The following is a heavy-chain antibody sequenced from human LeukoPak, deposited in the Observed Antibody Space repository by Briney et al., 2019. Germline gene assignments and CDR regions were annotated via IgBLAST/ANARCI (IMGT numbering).Heavy chain of an antibody. D-gene: IGHD3-9*01. CDR2: IYHSGST. CDR1: GGSISSSHW. J-gene: IGHJ4*02. V-gene: IGHV4-4*02. Sequence: SETLPLTCAVSGGSISSSHWWSWVRQPPGKGLEWIGEIYHSGSTNYNPSLKSRVTISVDKSKNQFSLNLSSVTAADMAVYYCARGEFDGGVYFDYWGQGTLVTVSS. CDR3: ARGEFDGGVYFDY.